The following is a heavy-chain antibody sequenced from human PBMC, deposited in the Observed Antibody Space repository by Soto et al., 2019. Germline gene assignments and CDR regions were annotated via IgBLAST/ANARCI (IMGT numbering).Heavy chain of an antibody. J-gene: IGHJ4*02. CDR2: ISDNGDST. Sequence: EVHLLESGGGLVQPGGSLRLSCAASGFTFSTYAMSWVRQAPGKGLEWVSTISDNGDSTYYAASVKGRFTISRDNSKNTLYLLMNSLSAEDTALYYCAKVHGSGTYYNFPDYWGQGTLVTVSS. CDR3: AKVHGSGTYYNFPDY. V-gene: IGHV3-23*01. CDR1: GFTFSTYA. D-gene: IGHD3-10*01.